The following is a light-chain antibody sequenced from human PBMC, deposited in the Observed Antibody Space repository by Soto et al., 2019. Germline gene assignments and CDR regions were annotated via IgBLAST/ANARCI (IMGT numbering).Light chain of an antibody. V-gene: IGLV1-40*01. CDR3: QSYDSSLSVV. Sequence: QSVLTQPPSVSGAPGQRVTISCTGSSSNIGAGYDVHWSQQLPGTAPKLLIYGNSNRPSGVPDRFSGSKSGTSASLAITGLQAEDEADYYCQSYDSSLSVVFGGGTKLTV. CDR1: SSNIGAGYD. CDR2: GNS. J-gene: IGLJ2*01.